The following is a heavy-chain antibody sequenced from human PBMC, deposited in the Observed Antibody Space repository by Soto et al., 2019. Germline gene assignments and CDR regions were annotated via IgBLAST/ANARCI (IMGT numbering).Heavy chain of an antibody. D-gene: IGHD2-2*01. V-gene: IGHV3-23*01. CDR3: ARDSADCASSSCYGFFGY. CDR1: GFTFSNYA. J-gene: IGHJ4*02. Sequence: EVQLLESGGGLVQHGGSLRLSCAASGFTFSNYAMTWVRQAPGKGLEGVSAISGSGISTFYADSVKGRFTISRDNSKNTLYLQMNSLRAADTAVYYCARDSADCASSSCYGFFGYWGQGTLVTVSS. CDR2: ISGSGIST.